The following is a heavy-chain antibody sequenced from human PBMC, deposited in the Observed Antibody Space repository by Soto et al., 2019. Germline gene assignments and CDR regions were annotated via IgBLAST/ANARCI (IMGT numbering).Heavy chain of an antibody. CDR1: GFTFSSYS. Sequence: EVQLVESGGGLVQPGGSLRLSCAASGFTFSSYSMNWVRQAPGQGLEWVSYISSSSSTIYYADSVKGRFTISRDNAKNSLYLQMNSLSAEDTAVYYCARAYSGYDLYYYYYMDVWGKGTTVTVSS. D-gene: IGHD5-12*01. V-gene: IGHV3-48*01. CDR2: ISSSSSTI. J-gene: IGHJ6*03. CDR3: ARAYSGYDLYYYYYMDV.